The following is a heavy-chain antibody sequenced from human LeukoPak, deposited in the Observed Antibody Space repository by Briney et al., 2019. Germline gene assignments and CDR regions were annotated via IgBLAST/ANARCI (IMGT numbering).Heavy chain of an antibody. CDR2: IYIRGST. CDR3: AKDWELGS. CDR1: GASISSYY. D-gene: IGHD1-26*01. Sequence: SETLSLTCSVSGASISSYYWNWIRQPPGKGLEWIGNIYIRGSTNYNPSLKSRVTISLDTSKDQFSLKLTSVTAADTAFYYCAKDWELGSWGQGTLVTVST. J-gene: IGHJ5*02. V-gene: IGHV4-59*01.